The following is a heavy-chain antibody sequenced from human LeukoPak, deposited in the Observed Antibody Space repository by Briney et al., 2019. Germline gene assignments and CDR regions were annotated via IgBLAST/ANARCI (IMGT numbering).Heavy chain of an antibody. CDR3: ATDQSYYYDSSGYYDNWFDP. D-gene: IGHD3-22*01. CDR1: GYTLTELS. Sequence: GASVKVSCKVSGYTLTELSMHRVRQAPGKGLEWMGGFDPEDGETIYAQKFQGGVTMTEDTSTDTAYMELSSLRSEDTAVYYCATDQSYYYDSSGYYDNWFDPWGQGTLVTVSS. V-gene: IGHV1-24*01. CDR2: FDPEDGET. J-gene: IGHJ5*02.